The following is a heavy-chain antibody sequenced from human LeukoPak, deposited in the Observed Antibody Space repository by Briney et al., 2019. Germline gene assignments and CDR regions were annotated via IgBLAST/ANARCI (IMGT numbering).Heavy chain of an antibody. V-gene: IGHV4-34*01. Sequence: PSETLSLTCAVYGGSFSGYYWSWIRQPPGKGLEWIGEINHSGSTNYNPSLKSRVTISVDTSKNQFSLKLSSVTAADTAVYYCARHTVDYGGNSPVDYWGQGTLVTVSS. CDR1: GGSFSGYY. J-gene: IGHJ4*02. D-gene: IGHD4-23*01. CDR2: INHSGST. CDR3: ARHTVDYGGNSPVDY.